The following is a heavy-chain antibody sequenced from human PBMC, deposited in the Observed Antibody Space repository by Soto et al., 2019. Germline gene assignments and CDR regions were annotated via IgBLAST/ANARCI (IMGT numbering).Heavy chain of an antibody. CDR2: IRSKANSYAT. CDR3: LLGYSSGWLLAEYFQH. CDR1: GFTFSGSA. Sequence: GGSLRLSCAASGFTFSGSAMHWVRQASGKGLEWVGRIRSKANSYATAYAASVKGRFTISRDDSKNTAYLQMNSLKTEDTAVYYCLLGYSSGWLLAEYFQHWGQGTLVTVSS. J-gene: IGHJ1*01. D-gene: IGHD6-19*01. V-gene: IGHV3-73*01.